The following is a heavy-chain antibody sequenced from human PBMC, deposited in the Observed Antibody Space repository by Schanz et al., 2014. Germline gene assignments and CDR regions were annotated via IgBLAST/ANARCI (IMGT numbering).Heavy chain of an antibody. Sequence: QVQLVQSEAEVKKPGSSVKVFCKASGGTFSSYTISWVRQAPGQGLEWMGRIIPILGIANYAQNFQGRVTMTTDTSTGTAYMELTRLRSDDTAMYYCARDRRRYCSTASCLHDNWFDRWGQGTLVIVSS. V-gene: IGHV1-69*08. CDR1: GGTFSSYT. CDR3: ARDRRRYCSTASCLHDNWFDR. J-gene: IGHJ5*02. CDR2: IIPILGIA. D-gene: IGHD2-2*01.